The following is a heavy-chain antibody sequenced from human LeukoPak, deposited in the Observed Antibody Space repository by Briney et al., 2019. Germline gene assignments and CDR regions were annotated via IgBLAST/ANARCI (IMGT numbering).Heavy chain of an antibody. J-gene: IGHJ4*02. CDR2: IFNGGTT. Sequence: PSETLSLTCSVSGGSISSYFWHWIRQPPGKGLEWMGYIFNGGTTAYNPSLKRRVTMSVDTSKNQFSLTLSSVTAADTAVYYCARAPGAALDWGQGTLVTVSS. D-gene: IGHD2-15*01. CDR1: GGSISSYF. V-gene: IGHV4-59*01. CDR3: ARAPGAALD.